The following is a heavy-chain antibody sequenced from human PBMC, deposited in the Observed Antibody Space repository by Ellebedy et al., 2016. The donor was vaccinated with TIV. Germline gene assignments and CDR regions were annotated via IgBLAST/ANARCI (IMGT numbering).Heavy chain of an antibody. D-gene: IGHD6-19*01. CDR3: ARGRTAVATDY. CDR1: GGSFSSYY. CDR2: ITHSGST. Sequence: MPSETLSLTCAVNGGSFSSYYWTWIRQPPGKGLEWIGEITHSGSTNYNPSLKSRVTVSVDRSKNQFSLKLTSVTAADTGLYYCARGRTAVATDYWGQGTLVTVSS. V-gene: IGHV4-34*01. J-gene: IGHJ4*02.